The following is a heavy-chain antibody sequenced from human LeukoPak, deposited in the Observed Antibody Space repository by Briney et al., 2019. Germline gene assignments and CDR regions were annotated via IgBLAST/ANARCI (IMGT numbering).Heavy chain of an antibody. CDR3: ARVPYSTGAFDY. V-gene: IGHV3-48*02. CDR1: GFTFNNAW. J-gene: IGHJ4*02. CDR2: ISSSSSTI. D-gene: IGHD6-19*01. Sequence: GALRLSCVASGFTFNNAWMNWVRQAPGKGLEWISYISSSSSTIYYTDSVKGRFTISRDNAKNSLYLQMNSLRDEDTALYYCARVPYSTGAFDYWGQGTLVTVSS.